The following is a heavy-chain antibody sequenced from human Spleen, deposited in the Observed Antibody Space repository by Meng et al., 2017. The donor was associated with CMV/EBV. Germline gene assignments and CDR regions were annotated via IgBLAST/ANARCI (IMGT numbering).Heavy chain of an antibody. Sequence: ASVKVSCKVSGYTLTELSMHWVRQAPGKGLEWMGGFDPEDGETIYAQKFQGRVTMTEDTSTDTAYMELSSLRSEDTAVYYCATDLPDSKQNAFDIWGQGTMVTVSS. CDR1: GYTLTELS. CDR3: ATDLPDSKQNAFDI. V-gene: IGHV1-24*01. D-gene: IGHD6-13*01. J-gene: IGHJ3*02. CDR2: FDPEDGET.